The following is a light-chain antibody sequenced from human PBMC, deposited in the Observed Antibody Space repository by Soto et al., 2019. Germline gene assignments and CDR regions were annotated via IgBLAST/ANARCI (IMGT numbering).Light chain of an antibody. CDR2: GAS. V-gene: IGKV3-15*01. CDR3: QQYNNWPLT. J-gene: IGKJ4*01. Sequence: EIVMTQSPATLSVSPGERATLSCRASQSLSSNLAWYQQKPGQAPRLLIYGASTRATAFPARFSGSGSGTEFTLTISSLQSEDFAVYYCQQYNNWPLTFGGGTKVEI. CDR1: QSLSSN.